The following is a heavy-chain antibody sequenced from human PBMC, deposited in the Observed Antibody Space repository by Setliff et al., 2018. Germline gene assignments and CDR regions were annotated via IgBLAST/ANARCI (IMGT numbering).Heavy chain of an antibody. J-gene: IGHJ6*03. CDR2: IYSSGST. D-gene: IGHD6-6*01. CDR1: GGSISSGSYY. Sequence: PSETLSLTCTVSGGSISSGSYYWSWIRQPAGKGLEWIGHIYSSGSTHYNPSLKSRVTISVDRSKNQFSLKLSSVIAADTAVYYCARDLYSSSSGGFYYYYYYMDVWGKGTTVTVSS. CDR3: ARDLYSSSSGGFYYYYYYMDV. V-gene: IGHV4-61*09.